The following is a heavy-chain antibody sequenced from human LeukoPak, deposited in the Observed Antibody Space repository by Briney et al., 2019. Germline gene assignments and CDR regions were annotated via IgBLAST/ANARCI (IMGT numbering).Heavy chain of an antibody. CDR2: IYPGDSET. J-gene: IGHJ4*02. Sequence: GESLKISCKGSGSRFANYWIGWVRQMPGKGLEWMGIIYPGDSETRYSPSFQGHVTISADKSISTAYLQWSSLKASDTAMYYCARLVPGYSGYAPADYWGQGTLVTVSS. CDR1: GSRFANYW. V-gene: IGHV5-51*01. D-gene: IGHD5-12*01. CDR3: ARLVPGYSGYAPADY.